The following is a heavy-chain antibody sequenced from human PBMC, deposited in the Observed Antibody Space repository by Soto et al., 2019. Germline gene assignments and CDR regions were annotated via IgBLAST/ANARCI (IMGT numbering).Heavy chain of an antibody. CDR1: VADTNIGGFT. V-gene: IGHV4-31*03. CDR3: ATIGVSGYLAV. Sequence: PSEALCLPCSFSVADTNIGGFTWTWIRQHAGKGLESLGYLSHSGSTDYNPSLKSRLSISGETSKNHFSLTLTSVTAADAAVYYCATIGVSGYLAVWGQGTTVTGSS. J-gene: IGHJ6*01. D-gene: IGHD3-16*02. CDR2: LSHSGST.